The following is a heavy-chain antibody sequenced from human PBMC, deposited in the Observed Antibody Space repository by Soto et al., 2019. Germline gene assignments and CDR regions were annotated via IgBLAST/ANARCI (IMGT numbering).Heavy chain of an antibody. CDR1: GGPFSNYA. V-gene: IGHV1-69*13. D-gene: IGHD4-4*01. CDR3: ASDSNFFVQLGGTATYYDSYGIDX. CDR2: IIPIFATA. Sequence: SVQDSCTASGGPFSNYAINWVRQAPGQGLAWMGGIIPIFATANYAQQFQGRVTITADESTSTAYMELSSLRSEDTAVYYFASDSNFFVQLGGTATYYDSYGIDXGGQ. J-gene: IGHJ6*01.